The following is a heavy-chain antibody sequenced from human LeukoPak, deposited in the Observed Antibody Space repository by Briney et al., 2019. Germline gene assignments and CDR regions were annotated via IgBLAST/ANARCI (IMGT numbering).Heavy chain of an antibody. Sequence: GASVKVSCKASGYTFTSYGICWVRQAPGQGLEWMGWISAYNGNTNYAQKLQGRVTMTTDTSTSTAYMELRSLRSDDTAVYYCARVPDTLTPAYYYYMDVWGKGTTVTISS. J-gene: IGHJ6*03. V-gene: IGHV1-18*01. D-gene: IGHD3-9*01. CDR1: GYTFTSYG. CDR2: ISAYNGNT. CDR3: ARVPDTLTPAYYYYMDV.